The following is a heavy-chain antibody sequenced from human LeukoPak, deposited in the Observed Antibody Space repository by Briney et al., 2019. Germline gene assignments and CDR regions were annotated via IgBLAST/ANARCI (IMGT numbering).Heavy chain of an antibody. Sequence: SNTLSRTCTVPGNSINSYYWSWIRQPPGKGLDWIGYIYYTGGETNYNPSLKSRLTISVDTSKNQFSLMLTSVTAADTAVYYCARQPGGTAAFDIWAQGTMVTVSS. CDR3: ARQPGGTAAFDI. CDR2: IYYTGGET. V-gene: IGHV4-59*08. D-gene: IGHD1-14*01. CDR1: GNSINSYY. J-gene: IGHJ3*02.